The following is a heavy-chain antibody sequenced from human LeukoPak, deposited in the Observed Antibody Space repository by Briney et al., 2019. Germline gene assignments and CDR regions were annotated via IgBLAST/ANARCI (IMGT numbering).Heavy chain of an antibody. V-gene: IGHV1-46*01. CDR3: ARDAPSVVAATPFDY. J-gene: IGHJ4*02. Sequence: ASVKVSCKASGYTFTSYGISWVRQAPGQGLEWMGIINPSGGSTSYAQKFQGRVTMTRDTSTSTVYMELSSLRSEDTAVYYCARDAPSVVAATPFDYWGQGTLVTVSS. D-gene: IGHD2-15*01. CDR2: INPSGGST. CDR1: GYTFTSYG.